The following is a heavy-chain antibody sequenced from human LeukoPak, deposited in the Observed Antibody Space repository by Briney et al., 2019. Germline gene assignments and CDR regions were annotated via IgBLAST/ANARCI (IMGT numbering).Heavy chain of an antibody. CDR2: SRHKGNNYAT. CDR1: GFTFSDHF. D-gene: IGHD3-10*01. Sequence: GGSLRLSCAASGFTFSDHFMDWVRQAPGKGLEWVGRSRHKGNNYATQYAASVKDRFTISRDDSENSLHLQMNSLKTEDTAVYFCVAMLRGVGHWGQGTLVTVSS. J-gene: IGHJ4*02. V-gene: IGHV3-72*01. CDR3: VAMLRGVGH.